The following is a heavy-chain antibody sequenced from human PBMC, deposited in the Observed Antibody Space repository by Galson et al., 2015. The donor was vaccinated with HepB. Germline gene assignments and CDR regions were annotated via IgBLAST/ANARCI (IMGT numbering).Heavy chain of an antibody. CDR3: ARDRRSDYYGSGSYEVFDP. D-gene: IGHD3-10*01. V-gene: IGHV3-20*04. J-gene: IGHJ5*02. CDR1: GFTFDDYG. Sequence: SLRLSCAASGFTFDDYGMSWVRQAPGKGLEWVSGINWNGGTIYYADSVKGRFTISRDNAKNSLYLQMNSLRAEDTAVYYCARDRRSDYYGSGSYEVFDPWGQGTLVTVSS. CDR2: INWNGGTI.